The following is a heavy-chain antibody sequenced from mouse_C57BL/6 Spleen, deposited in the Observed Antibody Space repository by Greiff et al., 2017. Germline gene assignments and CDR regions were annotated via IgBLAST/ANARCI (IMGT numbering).Heavy chain of an antibody. CDR2: IYPGDGDT. Sequence: VQLQQSGAELVKPGASVKISCKASGYAFSSYWMNWVKQRPGKGLEWIGQIYPGDGDTNYNGKFKGKATLTADKSSSTAYMQLSSLTSEDSAVYFCARSRLRQGYYFDYWGQGTTLTVSS. J-gene: IGHJ2*01. CDR1: GYAFSSYW. D-gene: IGHD2-4*01. V-gene: IGHV1-80*01. CDR3: ARSRLRQGYYFDY.